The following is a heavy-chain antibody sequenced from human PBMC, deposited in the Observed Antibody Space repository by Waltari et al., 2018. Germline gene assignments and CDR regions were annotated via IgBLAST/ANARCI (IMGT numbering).Heavy chain of an antibody. J-gene: IGHJ3*02. CDR1: GSTFTGYY. Sequence: QVQLVQSGAEVKKPGASVKVSCKASGSTFTGYYMHWVRQAHGQGLEWMGRINPNSGGTNYAQKFQGRVTMTRDTSISTAYMELSRLRSDDTAVYYCAREYLKLGLRADAFDIWGQGTMVTVSS. D-gene: IGHD4-17*01. CDR3: AREYLKLGLRADAFDI. V-gene: IGHV1-2*06. CDR2: INPNSGGT.